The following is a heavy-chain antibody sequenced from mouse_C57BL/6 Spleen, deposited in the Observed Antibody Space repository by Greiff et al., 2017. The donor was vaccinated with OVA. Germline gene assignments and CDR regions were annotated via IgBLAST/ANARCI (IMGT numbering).Heavy chain of an antibody. CDR3: ARSLRDYYAMDY. CDR1: GYTFTDYY. J-gene: IGHJ4*01. V-gene: IGHV1-26*01. CDR2: INPNNGGT. D-gene: IGHD1-1*01. Sequence: VQLHQSGPELVKPGASVKISCKASGYTFTDYYMNWVKQSHGKSLEWIGDINPNNGGTSYNQKFKGKATLTVDKSSSTAYMELRSLTSEDSAVYYCARSLRDYYAMDYWGQGTSVTVSS.